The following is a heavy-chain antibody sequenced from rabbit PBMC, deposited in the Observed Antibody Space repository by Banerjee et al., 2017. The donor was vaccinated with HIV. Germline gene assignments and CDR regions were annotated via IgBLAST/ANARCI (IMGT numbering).Heavy chain of an antibody. CDR3: ARSDSAAGHYDL. Sequence: QEQLVESGGDLVKPGASLTLTCTASGFSFSSGYYMCWVRQAPGKGLEWIACVDGGSSETTYYASWAKGRFTISKTSSTTVTLQMTSLTDADTATYFCARSDSAAGHYDLWGQGTLVTVS. J-gene: IGHJ4*01. CDR2: VDGGSSETT. D-gene: IGHD1-1*01. CDR1: GFSFSSGYY. V-gene: IGHV1S45*01.